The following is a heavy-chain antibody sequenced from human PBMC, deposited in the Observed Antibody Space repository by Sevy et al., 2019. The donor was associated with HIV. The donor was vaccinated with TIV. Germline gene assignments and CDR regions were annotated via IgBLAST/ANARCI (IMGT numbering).Heavy chain of an antibody. D-gene: IGHD5-18*01. CDR2: QKRDGSQK. CDR1: GFTFSSHW. V-gene: IGHV3-7*01. Sequence: GGSLRLSCAASGFTFSSHWMAWVRRAPGKGLEWVAIQKRDGSQKNHVDSVKGRFTISRDNAKNLLYLQVSSLRPEDTAVYYCARERYSYDFQNYYGLDAWGQGTTLTVSS. CDR3: ARERYSYDFQNYYGLDA. J-gene: IGHJ6*02.